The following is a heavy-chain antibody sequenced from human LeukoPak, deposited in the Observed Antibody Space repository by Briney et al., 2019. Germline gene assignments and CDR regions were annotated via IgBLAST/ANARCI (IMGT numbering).Heavy chain of an antibody. CDR2: INHSGST. CDR1: GGSFSGYY. Sequence: SETLSLTCAVYGGSFSGYYWSWIRQPPGKGLEWIGEINHSGSTNYNPSLKGRVTISVDTSKNQFSLKLSSVTAADTAVYYCARGGVYYYDSSGYYSNFDYWGQGTLVTVSS. CDR3: ARGGVYYYDSSGYYSNFDY. D-gene: IGHD3-22*01. J-gene: IGHJ4*02. V-gene: IGHV4-34*01.